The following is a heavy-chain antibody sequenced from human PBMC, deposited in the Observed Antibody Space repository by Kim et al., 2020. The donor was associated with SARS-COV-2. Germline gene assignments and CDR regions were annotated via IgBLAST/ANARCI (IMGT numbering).Heavy chain of an antibody. D-gene: IGHD6-19*01. J-gene: IGHJ4*02. V-gene: IGHV3-64D*09. CDR3: VKGSGGDRYFDY. Sequence: YYADSVKGRFTISRDNSKNTLYLQMSSLRAEDMAVYYCVKGSGGDRYFDYWGQGTLVTVSS.